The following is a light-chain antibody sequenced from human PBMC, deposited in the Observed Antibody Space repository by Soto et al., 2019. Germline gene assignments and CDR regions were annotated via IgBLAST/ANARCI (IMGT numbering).Light chain of an antibody. J-gene: IGKJ1*01. V-gene: IGKV3-15*01. CDR1: QSDGRN. CDR3: LQYRYWPRT. Sequence: TVMTQSPATLSVSPGEGATVSCRASQSDGRNLARYQQQPGQAPRLLIYDASTRATGMPARLSGSESGTEFTLTIDSLQSEDFAVYYCLQYRYWPRTFGQGTKVEIK. CDR2: DAS.